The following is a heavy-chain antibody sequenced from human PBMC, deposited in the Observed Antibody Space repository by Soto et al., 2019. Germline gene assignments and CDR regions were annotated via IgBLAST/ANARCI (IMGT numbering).Heavy chain of an antibody. J-gene: IGHJ4*02. CDR1: GVSSSTYY. Sequence: SETLSLTCIVSGVSSSTYYWSWIRQPPGKGLEWIGYMYHGGITLYNPSLKSRVTISVDTSKNKFFLNLTSVTAVDTAVYYCARSKLNILDYWGQGTLVTVSS. V-gene: IGHV4-59*01. CDR2: MYHGGIT. CDR3: ARSKLNILDY. D-gene: IGHD1-1*01.